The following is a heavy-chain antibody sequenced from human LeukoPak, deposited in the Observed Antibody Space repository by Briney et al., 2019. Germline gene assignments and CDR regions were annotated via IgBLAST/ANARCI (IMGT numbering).Heavy chain of an antibody. D-gene: IGHD2-21*01. J-gene: IGHJ4*02. Sequence: GGSLRLSCAASGFTFSSYEMNWVRQAPGKGLEWVSYISSSGSTIYYADSVKGRFTISRDNAKNSLYLQMNSLRAEDTAVYYCAREFPRFYYFDYWGQGTLVTVSS. CDR1: GFTFSSYE. V-gene: IGHV3-48*03. CDR3: AREFPRFYYFDY. CDR2: ISSSGSTI.